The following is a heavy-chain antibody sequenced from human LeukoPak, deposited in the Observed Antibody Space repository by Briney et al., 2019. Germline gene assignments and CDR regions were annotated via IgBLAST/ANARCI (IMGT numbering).Heavy chain of an antibody. D-gene: IGHD5-18*01. J-gene: IGHJ6*02. CDR3: TRGPIQLWLYYGMDV. CDR1: AFAFDGHA. Sequence: GAPRSLSAGFAFAFDGHAISWVRQARRQGGRWVGFIGSKTYRGTTEYAASVKGRFTISRDDSKNITYLQMNSLKTEDTAVYYCTRGPIQLWLYYGMDVWGQGTTVTVSS. V-gene: IGHV3-49*04. CDR2: IGSKTYRGTT.